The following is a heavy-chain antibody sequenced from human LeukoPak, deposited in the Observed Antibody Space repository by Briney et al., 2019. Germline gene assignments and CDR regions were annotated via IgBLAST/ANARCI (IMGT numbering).Heavy chain of an antibody. Sequence: PSQTLSLTCTVSGGSISSGGYYWSWIRQPPGKGLEWIGYIYHSGSTYYNPSLKSRVTISVDRSKNQFSLKLSSVTAADTAVYYCARYSSSSCFDYWGQGTLVTVSS. CDR3: ARYSSSSCFDY. J-gene: IGHJ4*02. D-gene: IGHD6-6*01. CDR2: IYHSGST. V-gene: IGHV4-30-2*01. CDR1: GGSISSGGYY.